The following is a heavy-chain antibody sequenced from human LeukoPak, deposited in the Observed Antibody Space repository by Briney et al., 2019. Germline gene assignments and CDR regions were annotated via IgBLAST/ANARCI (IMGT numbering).Heavy chain of an antibody. J-gene: IGHJ5*02. D-gene: IGHD3-16*01. CDR1: GFKFSDSY. CDR3: ARGGNWFDP. CDR2: IGPTSTKN. Sequence: GGSLRLSCAASGFKFSDSYMSWIRQAPGKGLEWISYIGPTSTKNSYTDSVEGRFTISRDNDRNSLYLQMDSLEDGDTAIYYCARGGNWFDPWGQGTLVTVSS. V-gene: IGHV3-11*04.